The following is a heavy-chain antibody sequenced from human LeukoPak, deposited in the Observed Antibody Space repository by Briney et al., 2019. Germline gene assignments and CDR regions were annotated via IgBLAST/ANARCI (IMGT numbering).Heavy chain of an antibody. CDR1: GYTFTDYY. Sequence: ASVKVSCKASGYTFTDYYTHWVRQAPGQGPEWMGWINPNTGGTNYAQKFQGRVTMTRDTSISTAYMELSRLTSDDTALYYCARTDYDYIDYWGQGTLVTVSS. CDR3: ARTDYDYIDY. CDR2: INPNTGGT. J-gene: IGHJ4*02. V-gene: IGHV1-2*02. D-gene: IGHD3-16*01.